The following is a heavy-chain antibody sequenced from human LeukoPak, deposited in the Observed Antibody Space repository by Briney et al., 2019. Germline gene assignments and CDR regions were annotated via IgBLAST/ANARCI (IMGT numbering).Heavy chain of an antibody. J-gene: IGHJ3*02. V-gene: IGHV3-48*01. CDR2: ISSSSSTI. D-gene: IGHD3-16*02. Sequence: GGSLRLSCAASGFTFSSYSMNWVRQAPGKGLEWVSYISSSSSTIYYADSVKGRFTISRDNAKNSLYLQMNILRAEDTAVYYCARIRLRLGELSYDAFDIWGQGTMVTVSS. CDR1: GFTFSSYS. CDR3: ARIRLRLGELSYDAFDI.